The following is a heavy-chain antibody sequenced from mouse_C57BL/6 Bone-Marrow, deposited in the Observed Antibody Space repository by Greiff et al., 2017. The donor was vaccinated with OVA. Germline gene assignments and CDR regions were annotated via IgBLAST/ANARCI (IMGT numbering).Heavy chain of an antibody. CDR2: IWSDGST. V-gene: IGHV2-6-1*01. CDR1: GFSLTSYG. D-gene: IGHD1-1*01. Sequence: QVQLKESGPGLVAPSQSLSITCTVSGFSLTSYGVHWVRQPPGKGLEWLVVIWSDGSTTYNSALKSRLSISKDNSKSQVFLKMNSLQTDDTAMYYCAKQTYYGSSPYYYAMTTGVKEPQSPSPQ. CDR3: AKQTYYGSSPYYYAMTT. J-gene: IGHJ4*01.